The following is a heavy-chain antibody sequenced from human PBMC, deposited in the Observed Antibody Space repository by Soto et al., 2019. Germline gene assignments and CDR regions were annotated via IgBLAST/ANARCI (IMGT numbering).Heavy chain of an antibody. D-gene: IGHD6-6*01. J-gene: IGHJ5*02. CDR1: GGFISSGGYY. V-gene: IGHV4-31*03. Sequence: SETLSLTCTVSGGFISSGGYYWSWIRQHPGKGLEWIGYIYYSGSTYYNPSLKSRVTISVDTSKNQFSLNLSSVTAADTAVYYCARAGHSSSSEGANWFDPWGQGTLVTVSS. CDR3: ARAGHSSSSEGANWFDP. CDR2: IYYSGST.